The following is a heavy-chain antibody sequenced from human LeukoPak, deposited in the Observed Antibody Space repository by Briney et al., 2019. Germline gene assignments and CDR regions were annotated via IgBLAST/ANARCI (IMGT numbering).Heavy chain of an antibody. D-gene: IGHD6-13*01. CDR1: GFTFSSYW. J-gene: IGHJ4*02. Sequence: GGSLRLSCAASGFTFSSYWMHWVRQAPGKGLVWVSRINTDGSSTSYADSVKGRFTISRDNAKNTQYLQMNSLRAEDTAVYYCARERGPKSIAAAGWHFDYWGQGTLVTVSS. CDR2: INTDGSST. CDR3: ARERGPKSIAAAGWHFDY. V-gene: IGHV3-74*01.